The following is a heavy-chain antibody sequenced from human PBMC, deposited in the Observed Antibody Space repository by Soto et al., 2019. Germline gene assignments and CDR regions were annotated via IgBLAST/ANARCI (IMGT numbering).Heavy chain of an antibody. J-gene: IGHJ4*02. D-gene: IGHD4-17*01. V-gene: IGHV4-4*02. Sequence: QVQLQESGPGLVKPSGTLSLTCAGSGGSISSSNWWSWVRQPPGKGLEWIGEIYHSGSTNYNPSLKRRVTISVDKSKNQFSLKLSSVTAADTAVYYCARVDYGDYDLRYFDSWGQGTLVTVSS. CDR2: IYHSGST. CDR3: ARVDYGDYDLRYFDS. CDR1: GGSISSSNW.